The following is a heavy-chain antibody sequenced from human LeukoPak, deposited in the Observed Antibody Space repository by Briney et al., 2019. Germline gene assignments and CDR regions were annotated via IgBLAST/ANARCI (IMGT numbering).Heavy chain of an antibody. Sequence: GGSLRLSCAASGFTFSSYSMTWVRQAPGRGLEWVSGISGGGGNTYYEDSVKGRLTISRDNSKNTLYLQMNSLTAEDTAVYYCAKDRDFGDPYYYYGMDVWGQGTTVTVSS. V-gene: IGHV3-23*01. CDR1: GFTFSSYS. CDR2: ISGGGGNT. J-gene: IGHJ6*02. D-gene: IGHD4-17*01. CDR3: AKDRDFGDPYYYYGMDV.